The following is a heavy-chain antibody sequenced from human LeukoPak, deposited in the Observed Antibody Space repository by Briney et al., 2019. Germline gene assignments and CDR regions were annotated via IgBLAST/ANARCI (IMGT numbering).Heavy chain of an antibody. D-gene: IGHD4-17*01. J-gene: IGHJ6*03. CDR2: INWNGGST. CDR1: GFTFDDYG. Sequence: GGSLRLSCAASGFTFDDYGMSWVRQAPGKWLEWVSGINWNGGSTGYADSVKGRFTISRDNAKNSLYLQVNSLKAEDTALFYCARYLRKLYGRGGDYYFYMDVWGKGTTVTVSS. V-gene: IGHV3-20*04. CDR3: ARYLRKLYGRGGDYYFYMDV.